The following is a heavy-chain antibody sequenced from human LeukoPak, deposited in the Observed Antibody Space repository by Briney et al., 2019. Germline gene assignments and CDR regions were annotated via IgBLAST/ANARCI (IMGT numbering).Heavy chain of an antibody. CDR1: GGSLSGYY. Sequence: KSSETLSLTRTVSGGSLSGYYWSWIRQPPGKGLEWIGYVYYSGSTNYNPSLKSRVTISVDTSKNRFSLKLSSVTAADTAVYYCARDRDTAMAHFDYWGQGTLVTVFS. V-gene: IGHV4-59*01. D-gene: IGHD5-18*01. CDR2: VYYSGST. J-gene: IGHJ4*02. CDR3: ARDRDTAMAHFDY.